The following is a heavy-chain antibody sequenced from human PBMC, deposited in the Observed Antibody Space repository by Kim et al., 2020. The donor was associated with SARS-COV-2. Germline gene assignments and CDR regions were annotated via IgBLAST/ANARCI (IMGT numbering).Heavy chain of an antibody. D-gene: IGHD6-13*01. CDR1: GFTFSSYA. CDR2: ISGSGGST. Sequence: GGSLRLSCAASGFTFSSYAMSWVRQAPGKGLVWVSAISGSGGSTYYADSVKGRFTISRDNSKNTLYLQMNSLRAEDTAVYYCAKRSLGSSRFEPWGQGTLVTVS. J-gene: IGHJ5*02. CDR3: AKRSLGSSRFEP. V-gene: IGHV3-23*01.